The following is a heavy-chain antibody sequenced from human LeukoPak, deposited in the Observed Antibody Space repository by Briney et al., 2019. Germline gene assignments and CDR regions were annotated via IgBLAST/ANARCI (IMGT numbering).Heavy chain of an antibody. J-gene: IGHJ4*02. Sequence: PGRSLRLSCGVSGVTFRSHFMHWVRRAPGKGLEWVAVVSYDGDAKYYADSVRGRFAISRDNSKNTLSLQMNSLRPEDTAVYYCATDSTAAPGDLDYWGQGTVVTVAS. CDR1: GVTFRSHF. V-gene: IGHV3-30*01. D-gene: IGHD2-21*02. CDR2: VSYDGDAK. CDR3: ATDSTAAPGDLDY.